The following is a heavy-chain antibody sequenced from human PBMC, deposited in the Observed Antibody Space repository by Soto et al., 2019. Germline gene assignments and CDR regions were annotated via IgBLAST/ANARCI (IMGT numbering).Heavy chain of an antibody. Sequence: SVKVSCKASGGTFSSYAISWVRQAPGQGLEWMGGIIPIFGTANYAQKFQGSVTITADESTSTAYMELSSLRSEDTAVYYCARGLEETVSTDWFHXWGQGTLVTVSX. CDR2: IIPIFGTA. CDR3: ARGLEETVSTDWFHX. CDR1: GGTFSSYA. V-gene: IGHV1-69*13. D-gene: IGHD4-17*01. J-gene: IGHJ5*02.